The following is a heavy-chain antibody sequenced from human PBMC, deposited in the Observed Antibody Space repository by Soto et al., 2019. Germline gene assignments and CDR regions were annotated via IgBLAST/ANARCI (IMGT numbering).Heavy chain of an antibody. J-gene: IGHJ6*02. Sequence: SETLSLTCAVYGGSFSGYYWSWIRQPPGKGLEWIGEINHSGSTNYNPSLKSRVTISVDTSKNQFSLKLSSVTAADTAVYYCGRGSTLRYFDWSYYYYYGMDVWGQGTTVTVPS. D-gene: IGHD3-9*01. CDR3: GRGSTLRYFDWSYYYYYGMDV. CDR1: GGSFSGYY. CDR2: INHSGST. V-gene: IGHV4-34*01.